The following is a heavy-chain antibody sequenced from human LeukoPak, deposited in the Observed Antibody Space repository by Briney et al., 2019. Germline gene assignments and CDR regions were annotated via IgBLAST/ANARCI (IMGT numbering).Heavy chain of an antibody. CDR1: GFTFSGFS. J-gene: IGHJ4*02. Sequence: GGSLRLSCAASGFTFSGFSMSWVRQSPTKGLEWVANIKQDGSERYYVDSVKGRFTITRDNAKNSLSLQMNNLRVEDTAVYYCARAGSHWHYVYWGQGTVVTVSS. V-gene: IGHV3-7*01. CDR3: ARAGSHWHYVY. D-gene: IGHD3-10*01. CDR2: IKQDGSER.